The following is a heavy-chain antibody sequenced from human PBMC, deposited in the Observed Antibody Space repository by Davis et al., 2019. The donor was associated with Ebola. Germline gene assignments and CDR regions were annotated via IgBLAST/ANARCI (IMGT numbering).Heavy chain of an antibody. CDR2: IYPGDSDT. J-gene: IGHJ3*02. CDR1: GYTFTSHW. V-gene: IGHV5-51*01. Sequence: GESLKISCKGSGYTFTSHWIGWVRQMPGKGLGWMGIIYPGDSDTRYSSSFEGQVTISADKSISTAYLQWSSLKASDTALYYCARPSTSGQGNAFNIWSQGTMVRVSS. CDR3: ARPSTSGQGNAFNI. D-gene: IGHD2-8*01.